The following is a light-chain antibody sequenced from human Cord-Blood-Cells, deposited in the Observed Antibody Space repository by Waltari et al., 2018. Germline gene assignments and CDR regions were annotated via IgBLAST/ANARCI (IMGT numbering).Light chain of an antibody. J-gene: IGLJ3*02. CDR2: DVS. CDR1: SGDVDGYNY. Sequence: QSALTQPASVSGSPGQSITISCTGTSGDVDGYNYVSWYQQHPGQVPKLMIYDVSNRPSGVSNRFSGSKSGNTASLTISGLQAEDEADYYCSSYTSSSTWVFGGGTKLTVL. V-gene: IGLV2-14*01. CDR3: SSYTSSSTWV.